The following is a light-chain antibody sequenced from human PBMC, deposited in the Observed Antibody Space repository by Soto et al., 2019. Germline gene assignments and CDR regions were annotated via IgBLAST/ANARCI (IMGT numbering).Light chain of an antibody. CDR3: QSYDNSLSVYV. Sequence: QCVLRHPRSVSWAPGERVTICCTGSSSNIGAHYDVHWYQQLPGTAPKLLIYGNSNRPSGVPDRFSGSKSGTSASLAITGLHAEDEADYHCQSYDNSLSVYVFGTGTKVTVL. CDR1: SSNIGAHYD. CDR2: GNS. V-gene: IGLV1-40*01. J-gene: IGLJ1*01.